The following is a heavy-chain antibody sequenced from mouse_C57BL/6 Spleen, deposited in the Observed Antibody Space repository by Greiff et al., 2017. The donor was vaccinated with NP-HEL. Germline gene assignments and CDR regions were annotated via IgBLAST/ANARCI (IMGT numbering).Heavy chain of an antibody. CDR3: ARDYYGSSPWFAY. Sequence: QVQLQQSGAELAKPGASVKLSCKASGYTFTSYWMHWVKQRPGQGLEWIGHINPSSGYTKYNQKFKDKATLTADKSSSTAYMQLSSLTYEDSAVYYCARDYYGSSPWFAYWGQGTLVTVSA. V-gene: IGHV1-7*01. J-gene: IGHJ3*01. CDR2: INPSSGYT. CDR1: GYTFTSYW. D-gene: IGHD1-1*01.